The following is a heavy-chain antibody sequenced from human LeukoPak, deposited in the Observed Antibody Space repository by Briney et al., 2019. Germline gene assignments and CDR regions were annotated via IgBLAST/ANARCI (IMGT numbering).Heavy chain of an antibody. CDR3: ARSSYYDTSGYYESMDH. CDR1: GFTFSNYG. V-gene: IGHV3-30*02. J-gene: IGHJ4*02. Sequence: GGSLRLSCAASGFTFSNYGMHWVRQAPGKGLEWVAFTRYDGSNEYYADSMKGRFTISRDNSKNTLYLQLNSLRPDDTAVYYCARSSYYDTSGYYESMDHWGQGTLVTVSS. CDR2: TRYDGSNE. D-gene: IGHD3-22*01.